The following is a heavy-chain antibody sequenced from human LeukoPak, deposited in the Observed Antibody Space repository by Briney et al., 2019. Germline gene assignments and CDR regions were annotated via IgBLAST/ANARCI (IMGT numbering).Heavy chain of an antibody. CDR2: INHSGST. J-gene: IGHJ5*02. CDR3: ARGSQPVVSGNWFDP. V-gene: IGHV4-34*01. CDR1: GGSFSGYY. Sequence: PSETLSLTSAVYGGSFSGYYWSWIRQPPGKGLEWIGEINHSGSTNYNPSLKSRVTISVDTSKNQFSLKLSSVTAADTAVYYCARGSQPVVSGNWFDPWGQGTLVTVSS. D-gene: IGHD2-15*01.